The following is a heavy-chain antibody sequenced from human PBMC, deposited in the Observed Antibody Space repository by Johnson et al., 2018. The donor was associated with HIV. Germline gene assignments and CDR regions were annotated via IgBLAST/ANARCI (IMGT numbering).Heavy chain of an antibody. CDR1: GFSVRTNY. V-gene: IGHV3-20*04. CDR3: ARGTPWDAFDI. Sequence: VQLVESGGGLIQPGGSLRLSCAASGFSVRTNYMSRVRQVPGKGLEWVSGINWNSGNIGYADSVKGRFTISMANAKNSLYLQMNSLRAEDTAVYYCARGTPWDAFDIWGQGSMVTVSS. CDR2: INWNSGNI. J-gene: IGHJ3*02.